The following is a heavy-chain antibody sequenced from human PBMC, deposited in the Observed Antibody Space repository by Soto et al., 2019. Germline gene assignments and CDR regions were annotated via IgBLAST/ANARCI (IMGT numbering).Heavy chain of an antibody. CDR1: GGSISSGGYS. Sequence: SETLSLTCAVSGGSISSGGYSWSWIRQPPGKGLEWIGSIYYSGSTYYNPSLKSRVTISVDTSKNQFSLKLSSVTAADTAVYYCARHEYSSGWYDYWGQGTLVTVSS. CDR2: IYYSGST. CDR3: ARHEYSSGWYDY. J-gene: IGHJ4*02. V-gene: IGHV4-30-2*03. D-gene: IGHD6-19*01.